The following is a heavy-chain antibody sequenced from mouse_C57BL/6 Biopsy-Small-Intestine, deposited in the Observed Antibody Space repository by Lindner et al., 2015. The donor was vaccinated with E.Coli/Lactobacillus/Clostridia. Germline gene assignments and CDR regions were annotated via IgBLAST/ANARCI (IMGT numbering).Heavy chain of an antibody. CDR2: INPKRGDT. D-gene: IGHD4-1*01. J-gene: IGHJ3*01. Sequence: SVKVSCKTSEFSFVDYFIHWVRQAPGQGPEWMGWINPKRGDTISAEKFQGRVTMTRDTSSNTAYMELRRLTSDDTAVYYCARQNWGFDYWGQGTVVSVS. CDR1: EFSFVDYF. CDR3: ARQNWGFDY. V-gene: IGHV1-84*02.